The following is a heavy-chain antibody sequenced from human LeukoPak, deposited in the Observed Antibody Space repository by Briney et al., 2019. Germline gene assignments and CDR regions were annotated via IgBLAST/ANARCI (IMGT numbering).Heavy chain of an antibody. D-gene: IGHD3-10*01. J-gene: IGHJ4*02. CDR2: INHSGST. CDR1: GGSFSGYY. CDR3: ASNSFDYYGSGSYSVDY. Sequence: PSETLSLTCAVYGGSFSGYYWSWIRQPPGKGLEWIGEINHSGSTNYNPSLKSRVTISVDTSKNQFSLKLSSVNAADTAVYYCASNSFDYYGSGSYSVDYWGQGTLVTVSS. V-gene: IGHV4-34*01.